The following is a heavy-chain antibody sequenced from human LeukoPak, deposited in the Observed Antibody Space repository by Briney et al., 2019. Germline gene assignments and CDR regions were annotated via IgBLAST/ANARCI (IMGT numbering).Heavy chain of an antibody. V-gene: IGHV4-61*02. Sequence: SETLSLTCTVSGGSISSSSYYWGWLRQPAGKGLEWIGRIYTSGSTNYNPSLKSRVTMSVDTSKNQFSLKLSSVTAADTAVYYCAASVAARPSRYYYYMDVWGKGTTVTVSS. CDR2: IYTSGST. J-gene: IGHJ6*03. CDR3: AASVAARPSRYYYYMDV. D-gene: IGHD6-6*01. CDR1: GGSISSSSYY.